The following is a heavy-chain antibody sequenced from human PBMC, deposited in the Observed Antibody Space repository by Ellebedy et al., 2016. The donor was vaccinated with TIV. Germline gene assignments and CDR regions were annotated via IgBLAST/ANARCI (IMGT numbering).Heavy chain of an antibody. CDR1: GFTFSSYG. V-gene: IGHV3-20*01. CDR2: INWNGGST. J-gene: IGHJ6*02. D-gene: IGHD5-12*01. Sequence: GESLKISXAASGFTFSSYGMSWVRQAPGKGLEWVSGINWNGGSTGYADSVKGRFTISRDNAKNSLYLQMNSLRAEDTALYHCARGGYDYYYGMDVWGQGTTVTVSS. CDR3: ARGGYDYYYGMDV.